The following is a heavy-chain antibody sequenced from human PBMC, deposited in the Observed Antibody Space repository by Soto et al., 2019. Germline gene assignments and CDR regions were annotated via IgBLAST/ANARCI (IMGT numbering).Heavy chain of an antibody. J-gene: IGHJ4*02. Sequence: GASVKVSCKASGGTFSSYAIGWVRQAPGQGLEWMGGIIPIFGTADYAQKFQGRVTITADESTSTAYMELSSLRAEDTAVYYCARINIVAYVFDYWGQGTLVTVS. D-gene: IGHD5-12*01. CDR3: ARINIVAYVFDY. CDR2: IIPIFGTA. CDR1: GGTFSSYA. V-gene: IGHV1-69*13.